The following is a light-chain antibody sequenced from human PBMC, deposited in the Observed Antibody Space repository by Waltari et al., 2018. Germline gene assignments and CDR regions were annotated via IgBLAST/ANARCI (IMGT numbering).Light chain of an antibody. CDR1: QSISNS. J-gene: IGKJ2*01. Sequence: DIQMTQSPSSLSASVGDRVTITCRASQSISNSLNWYQQKPGKAPNLLISAAFSLQSGVPSRFTGSGSGTDFTVTITSLQPEDFATYYCQQSYSFPYTFGQGTTLEIK. CDR2: AAF. V-gene: IGKV1-39*01. CDR3: QQSYSFPYT.